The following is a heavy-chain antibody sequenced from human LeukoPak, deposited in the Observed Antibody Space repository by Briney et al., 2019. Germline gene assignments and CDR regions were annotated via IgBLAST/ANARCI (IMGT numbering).Heavy chain of an antibody. CDR2: ISTTSSAT. V-gene: IGHV3-48*04. CDR3: ARGGFSFGN. J-gene: IGHJ4*02. D-gene: IGHD5-18*01. Sequence: GGSLRLSCAASGFTFSKYSMNWVRQAPGQGREWVSYISTTSSATYYADSVKGRFTISRDNAKNSLYLQLNSLRAEDTAVYYCARGGFSFGNWGPRTLVTVSS. CDR1: GFTFSKYS.